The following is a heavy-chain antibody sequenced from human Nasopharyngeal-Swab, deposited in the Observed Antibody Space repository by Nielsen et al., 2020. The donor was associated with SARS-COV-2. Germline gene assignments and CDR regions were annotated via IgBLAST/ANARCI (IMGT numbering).Heavy chain of an antibody. CDR3: ARAIAVAGPFDY. CDR2: ISFDGSKK. D-gene: IGHD6-19*01. J-gene: IGHJ4*02. Sequence: GESLKISCAASGFTFNSHGMHWVRQAPGKGLEWVAVISFDGSKKYYADSVKGRFTISRDNSKNTLYLQMNSLRAEDTAVYYCARAIAVAGPFDYWGQGTLVTVSS. V-gene: IGHV3-30*03. CDR1: GFTFNSHG.